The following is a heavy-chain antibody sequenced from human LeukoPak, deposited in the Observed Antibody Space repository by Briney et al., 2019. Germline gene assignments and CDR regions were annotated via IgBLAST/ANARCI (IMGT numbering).Heavy chain of an antibody. Sequence: GGSLRLSCAGSGFSFGTYSMNWVRQAPGKGLEWVSSISSSSIHVNYADSVKGRFTISRDNAKNSLYLQMNSLGGEDTAVYYCARNHYYVPGSSDTWGQGTIVTVSS. CDR3: ARNHYYVPGSSDT. V-gene: IGHV3-21*01. D-gene: IGHD3-10*01. J-gene: IGHJ3*01. CDR2: ISSSSIHV. CDR1: GFSFGTYS.